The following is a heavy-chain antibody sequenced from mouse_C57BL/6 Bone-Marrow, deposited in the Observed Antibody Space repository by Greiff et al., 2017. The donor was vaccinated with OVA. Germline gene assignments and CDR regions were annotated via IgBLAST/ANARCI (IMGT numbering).Heavy chain of an antibody. CDR2: IGPGSGST. J-gene: IGHJ4*01. CDR1: GYTFTDYY. D-gene: IGHD1-1*01. Sequence: VQLQQSGAELVKPGASVKISCKASGYTFTDYYINWVKQRPGQGLEWIGKIGPGSGSTYYNEKFKGKATLTADKSSSTAYMQLSSLTSEDSAVYFCARKAPLYYGSSGYAMDYWGQGTSVTVSS. CDR3: ARKAPLYYGSSGYAMDY. V-gene: IGHV1-77*01.